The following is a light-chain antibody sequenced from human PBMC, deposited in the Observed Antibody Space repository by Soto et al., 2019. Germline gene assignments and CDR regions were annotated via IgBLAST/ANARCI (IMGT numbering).Light chain of an antibody. V-gene: IGLV2-14*01. Sequence: QSVLTQPASVSGSPGQSITISCTGTRSDVGGYNFVSWYQQHPGKAPKLMIYEDSNRPSGVSNRFSGSKSGNTASLTISGLQAEDEADYYCSSYINSSTLVFGGGTKVTVL. CDR2: EDS. J-gene: IGLJ3*02. CDR3: SSYINSSTLV. CDR1: RSDVGGYNF.